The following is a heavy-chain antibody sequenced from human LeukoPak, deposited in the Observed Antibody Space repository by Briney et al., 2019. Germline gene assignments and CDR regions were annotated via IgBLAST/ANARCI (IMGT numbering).Heavy chain of an antibody. D-gene: IGHD2-2*03. CDR1: GFTFSNAW. V-gene: IGHV3-15*01. CDR3: TTFLDIVVVPAAIQLRDY. J-gene: IGHJ4*02. Sequence: GGSLRLSCAASGFTFSNAWMSWVRQAPGKGLEWVGRIKSKSDGGTTDYAAPVKGRFTISRDDSKNTLYLQMNSLKTEDIAVYFCTTFLDIVVVPAAIQLRDYWGQGTLVTVSS. CDR2: IKSKSDGGTT.